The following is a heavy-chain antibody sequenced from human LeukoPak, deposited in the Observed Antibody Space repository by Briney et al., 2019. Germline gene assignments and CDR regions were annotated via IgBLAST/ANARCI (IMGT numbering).Heavy chain of an antibody. CDR1: GYTFTGYY. J-gene: IGHJ6*03. CDR3: ARFGLRGATDYYYYMDV. D-gene: IGHD3-10*01. Sequence: ASVKVSCKASGYTFTGYYMHWVRQAPGQGLEWMGWINPNSGGTNYAQKFQGRVTMTRDTSISTVYMELSSLRSEDTAVYYCARFGLRGATDYYYYMDVWGKGTTVTVSS. CDR2: INPNSGGT. V-gene: IGHV1-2*02.